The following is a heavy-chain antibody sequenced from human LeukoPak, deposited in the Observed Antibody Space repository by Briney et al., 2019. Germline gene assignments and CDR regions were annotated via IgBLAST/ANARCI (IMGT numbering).Heavy chain of an antibody. Sequence: ASVKFSCKASGYTFTSDDINWVRQATGQGLEWMGWMNPNSGNTGYAQKFQGRVTITRNTSLSTAYMELSSLRSEDTAVYYCARSRTAYSSGLIKWLWFDPWGQGTLVTVSS. CDR3: ARSRTAYSSGLIKWLWFDP. CDR2: MNPNSGNT. J-gene: IGHJ5*02. CDR1: GYTFTSDD. V-gene: IGHV1-8*03. D-gene: IGHD6-19*01.